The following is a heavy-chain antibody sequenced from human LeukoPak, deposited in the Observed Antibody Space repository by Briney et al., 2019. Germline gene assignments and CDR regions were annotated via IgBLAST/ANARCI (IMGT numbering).Heavy chain of an antibody. V-gene: IGHV1-2*02. CDR1: GYSFTAYY. CDR3: ARDLIVVVNPKPEYFQH. D-gene: IGHD3-22*01. Sequence: GASVKVSCKASGYSFTAYYIHWVRQAPGQGLEWMGWINPNSGDTNYAQKFQGRVTMTRDMSISTVYMELSRLRSDDTAVYYCARDLIVVVNPKPEYFQHWGQGTLVTVSS. CDR2: INPNSGDT. J-gene: IGHJ1*01.